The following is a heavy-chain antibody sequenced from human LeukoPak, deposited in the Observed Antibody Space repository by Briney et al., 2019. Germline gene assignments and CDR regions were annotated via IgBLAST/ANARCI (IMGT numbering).Heavy chain of an antibody. Sequence: PSETLSLTCAVYGGSFSGYYWSWIRQPPGKGLEWIGEINHSGSTNYNPSLKSRVTISVDTSKNQFSLKLSSVTAADTAVYYCASSDSGSWYVRVVYYVYWGQGTLVTVSS. CDR2: INHSGST. J-gene: IGHJ4*02. CDR3: ASSDSGSWYVRVVYYVY. V-gene: IGHV4-34*01. D-gene: IGHD6-13*01. CDR1: GGSFSGYY.